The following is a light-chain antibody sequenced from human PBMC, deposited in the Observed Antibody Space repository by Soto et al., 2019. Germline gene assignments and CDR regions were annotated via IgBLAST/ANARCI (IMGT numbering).Light chain of an antibody. CDR3: SSYAGSSGRVV. J-gene: IGLJ2*01. V-gene: IGLV2-23*01. Sequence: QSVLTQPASVSGSPGQSITISCTRSSTDFENYNLVSWYQHCPDKAPKLIIYEGTKRPSEISDRFSGSESDTTSSLIISGLQPEDEADYYCSSYAGSSGRVVFGGGTKVTVL. CDR2: EGT. CDR1: STDFENYNL.